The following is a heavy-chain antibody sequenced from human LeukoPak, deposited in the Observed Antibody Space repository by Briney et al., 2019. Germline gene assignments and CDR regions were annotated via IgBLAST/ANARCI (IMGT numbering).Heavy chain of an antibody. Sequence: SQTLSLTCTVSGDSIISNRHYWSWIRQPAGKGLEWIGHIYSSGNTKYNPSLKSRLTMSIDSSKNQFSLKLSSVTAADTAVYYCARPAGVVVPAAMIYAFDIWGQGTMVTVSS. D-gene: IGHD2-2*01. CDR3: ARPAGVVVPAAMIYAFDI. CDR1: GDSIISNRHY. J-gene: IGHJ3*02. V-gene: IGHV4-61*09. CDR2: IYSSGNT.